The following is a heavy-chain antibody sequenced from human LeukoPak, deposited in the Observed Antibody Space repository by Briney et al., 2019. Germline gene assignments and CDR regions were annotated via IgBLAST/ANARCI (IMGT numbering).Heavy chain of an antibody. V-gene: IGHV4-31*03. CDR1: GGSISSGGYY. Sequence: SETLSLTCTVSGGSISSGGYYWSWLRQHPGKGLEWIGYIYYSGSTYYNPSLKSRVTISVDTSKNQFSLKLSSVTAADTAVYYCARDLDSSSWYGAFDIWGQGTMVTVSS. D-gene: IGHD6-13*01. J-gene: IGHJ3*02. CDR3: ARDLDSSSWYGAFDI. CDR2: IYYSGST.